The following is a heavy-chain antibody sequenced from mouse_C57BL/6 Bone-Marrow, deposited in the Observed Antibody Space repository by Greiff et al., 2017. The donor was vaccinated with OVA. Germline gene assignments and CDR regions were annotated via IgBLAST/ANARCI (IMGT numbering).Heavy chain of an antibody. CDR2: IDPSDSYT. J-gene: IGHJ4*01. CDR3: ARSYGSKKDYYAMDY. V-gene: IGHV1-69*01. Sequence: VQLQQSGPVLVMPGASVKLSCKASGYTFTSYWMHWVKQRPGQGLEWIGEIDPSDSYTNYNQKFKGKSTLTVDKSSSTAYMQLSSLTSEDSAVYYCARSYGSKKDYYAMDYWGQGTSVTVSS. CDR1: GYTFTSYW. D-gene: IGHD1-1*01.